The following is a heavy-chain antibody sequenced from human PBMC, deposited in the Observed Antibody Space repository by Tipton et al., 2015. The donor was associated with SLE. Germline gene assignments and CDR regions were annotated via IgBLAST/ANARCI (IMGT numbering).Heavy chain of an antibody. J-gene: IGHJ4*02. CDR1: GASMSSYY. Sequence: TLSLTCTVSGASMSSYYWNWIRQSAGKGLEWVGRIYASGNTNYNPSLKSRVTMSVDTSKNQFSLNLTSMTAADTAVYYCAILGYDTGYWGQGTLVAVSS. D-gene: IGHD2-2*01. CDR3: AILGYDTGY. CDR2: IYASGNT. V-gene: IGHV4-4*07.